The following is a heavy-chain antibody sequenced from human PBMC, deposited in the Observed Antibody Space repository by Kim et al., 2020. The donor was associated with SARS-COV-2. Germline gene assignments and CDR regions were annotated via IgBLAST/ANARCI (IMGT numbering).Heavy chain of an antibody. Sequence: GGSLRLSCAASGFTFDDYGMSWVRQAPGKGLEWVSGINWNGGSTGYADSVKGRFTISRDNAKNSLYLQMNSLRAEDTALYHCAREISVYCSSTSCYDDDAFDIWGQGTMVTVSS. CDR3: AREISVYCSSTSCYDDDAFDI. CDR2: INWNGGST. D-gene: IGHD2-2*01. J-gene: IGHJ3*02. V-gene: IGHV3-20*01. CDR1: GFTFDDYG.